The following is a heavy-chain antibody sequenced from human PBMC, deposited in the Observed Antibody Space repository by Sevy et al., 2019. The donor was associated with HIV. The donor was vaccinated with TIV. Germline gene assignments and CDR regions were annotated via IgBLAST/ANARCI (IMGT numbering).Heavy chain of an antibody. D-gene: IGHD2-15*01. CDR2: MTSSGSYI. Sequence: GGSLRLSCAASGLTFSTSTMNWIRQAPGKGLEWVSFMTSSGSYILYADSVKGRFTISRDNAKNSVFLQMNSLRVEDTAVYYCVRDGWNYWGQGTLVTVSS. CDR1: GLTFSTST. V-gene: IGHV3-21*01. CDR3: VRDGWNY. J-gene: IGHJ4*02.